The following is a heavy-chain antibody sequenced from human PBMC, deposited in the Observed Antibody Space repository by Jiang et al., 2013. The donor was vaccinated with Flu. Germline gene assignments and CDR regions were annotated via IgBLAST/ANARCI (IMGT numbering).Heavy chain of an antibody. CDR1: WSTALPATW. V-gene: IGHV5-51*01. CDR2: IYPGDSDT. CDR3: ARDPDYGDAFDY. J-gene: IGHJ4*02. Sequence: LKISCKGSWSTALPATWIGWVAPDARERPGVDGIIYPGDSDTRYSPSFQGQVTISADKSISTAYLQWSSLKASDTAMYYCARDPDYGDAFDYWGQGTLVTVSS. D-gene: IGHD4-17*01.